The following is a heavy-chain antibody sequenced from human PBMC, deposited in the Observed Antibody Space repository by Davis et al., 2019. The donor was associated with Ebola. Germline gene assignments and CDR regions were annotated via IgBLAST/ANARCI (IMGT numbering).Heavy chain of an antibody. CDR2: NYSGDSDH. V-gene: IGHV5-51*01. Sequence: GESLKISCKGPGYSFTNYRIAWVPPTPGKGPEWTGVNYSGDSDHRYSPSSEGQVTISVDRSINTAHLHWSSLKASDTAIYYCVRQEGLDGAIDSWGQGTLVTVSS. CDR1: GYSFTNYR. CDR3: VRQEGLDGAIDS. J-gene: IGHJ4*02. D-gene: IGHD4/OR15-4a*01.